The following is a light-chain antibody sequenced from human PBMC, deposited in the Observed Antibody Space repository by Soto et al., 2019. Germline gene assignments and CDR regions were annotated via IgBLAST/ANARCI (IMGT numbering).Light chain of an antibody. CDR1: QSLSSRF. CDR2: DAS. CDR3: QQRSNWPVT. Sequence: EIVLTQSPGTLSLSPGERVTLSCRASQSLSSRFLAWYQQKPGQAPRLLIYDASNRATGIPARFSGSGSGTDFTLTISSLEPEDFAVYYCQQRSNWPVTLGPGTKVDIK. V-gene: IGKV3D-20*02. J-gene: IGKJ3*01.